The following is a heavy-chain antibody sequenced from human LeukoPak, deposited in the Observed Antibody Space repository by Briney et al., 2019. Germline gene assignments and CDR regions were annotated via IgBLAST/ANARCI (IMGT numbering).Heavy chain of an antibody. J-gene: IGHJ4*02. CDR3: AKRSSIAFFDY. V-gene: IGHV3-23*01. Sequence: GGCLRLSCAVSGFTFNNYAMSWVRQAPGKGLEWVSGISGSGGSTYYADSVKGRFTISRDNSKNTLYLQMNSLRAEDTAVYYCAKRSSIAFFDYWGQGTLVTVSS. CDR2: ISGSGGST. CDR1: GFTFNNYA. D-gene: IGHD6-6*01.